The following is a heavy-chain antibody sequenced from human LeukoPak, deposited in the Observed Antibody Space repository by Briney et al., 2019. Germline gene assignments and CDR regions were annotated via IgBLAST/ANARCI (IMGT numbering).Heavy chain of an antibody. CDR2: ISSSSSTI. Sequence: PGGSLRLSCAASGFTFSSYSMNWVRQAPGKGLEWVSYISSSSSTIYYADSVKGRFTISRDNAKNSLYLQMNSLRAEDTAVYYCARGSRGVPNWGQGTLVTVSS. V-gene: IGHV3-48*01. CDR3: ARGSRGVPN. CDR1: GFTFSSYS. J-gene: IGHJ4*02. D-gene: IGHD3-10*01.